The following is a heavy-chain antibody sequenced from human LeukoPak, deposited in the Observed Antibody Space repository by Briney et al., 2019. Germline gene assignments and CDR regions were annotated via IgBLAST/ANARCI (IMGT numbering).Heavy chain of an antibody. CDR3: ARHAGMWSGYDFFDY. J-gene: IGHJ4*02. Sequence: PSETLSLTCTVSGGSISSYYWSWIRQPPGKGLEWIGYIYYSGSTNYDPSLKSRVTISVDTSKNQFSLKLSSVTAADTAVYYCARHAGMWSGYDFFDYWGQGTLATVSS. V-gene: IGHV4-59*08. CDR2: IYYSGST. D-gene: IGHD5-12*01. CDR1: GGSISSYY.